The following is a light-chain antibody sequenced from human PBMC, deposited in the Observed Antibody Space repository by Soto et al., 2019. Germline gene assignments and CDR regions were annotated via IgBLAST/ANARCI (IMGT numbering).Light chain of an antibody. CDR1: SSDVGSSDL. CDR2: EVS. J-gene: IGLJ1*01. Sequence: QSALTQPASVSGSPGQSITISCTGTSSDVGSSDLISWYQQHPGKAPKLMIFEVSKRPSGVSNRFSGSKSGNTASLTISALQAEDEADYYCCSYAGTSTRYVFGTETKPPS. V-gene: IGLV2-23*02. CDR3: CSYAGTSTRYV.